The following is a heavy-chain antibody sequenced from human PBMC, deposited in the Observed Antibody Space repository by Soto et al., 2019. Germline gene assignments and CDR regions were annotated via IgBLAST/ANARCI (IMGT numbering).Heavy chain of an antibody. Sequence: QLQLQESGPGLVKPSETLSLTCTVSGGSISSSSYYWGWIRQPPGKGLEWIGSIYYSGSTYYNPSLKSRVTISVETSKNQFSRKLSSVTAADTAVYYCARVRITMIVVVITEAYFDNCGQGTLVTVSS. D-gene: IGHD3-22*01. J-gene: IGHJ4*02. CDR3: ARVRITMIVVVITEAYFDN. CDR1: GGSISSSSYY. CDR2: IYYSGST. V-gene: IGHV4-39*01.